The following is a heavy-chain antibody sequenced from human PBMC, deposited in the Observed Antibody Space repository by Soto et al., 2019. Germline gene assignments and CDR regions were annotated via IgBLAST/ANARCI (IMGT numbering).Heavy chain of an antibody. D-gene: IGHD1-1*01. V-gene: IGHV1-58*02. Sequence: QMQLVQSGPEVKKPGTSVKVSCKASGFTFTSSAMQWVRQARGQRLEWIGWIVVGSGNTNYAQKFQERVTITRDMSTSTAYMELSSLRSEDTAVYYCAADLEVFSLAEPFPPRDYWGQGTLVTVSS. CDR3: AADLEVFSLAEPFPPRDY. CDR1: GFTFTSSA. CDR2: IVVGSGNT. J-gene: IGHJ4*02.